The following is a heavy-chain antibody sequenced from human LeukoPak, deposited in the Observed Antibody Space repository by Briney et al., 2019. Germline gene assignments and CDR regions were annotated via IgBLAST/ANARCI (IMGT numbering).Heavy chain of an antibody. CDR2: IYYSGST. J-gene: IGHJ4*02. D-gene: IGHD6-25*01. V-gene: IGHV4-39*07. CDR3: ARDHGYDY. Sequence: SETLSLTCTVSGGSISSSSYYWGWIRQPPGKGLEWIGSIYYSGSTYYNPSLKSRVTISVDTSKNQFSLKLSSVTAADTAVYYCARDHGYDYWGQGTLVTVSS. CDR1: GGSISSSSYY.